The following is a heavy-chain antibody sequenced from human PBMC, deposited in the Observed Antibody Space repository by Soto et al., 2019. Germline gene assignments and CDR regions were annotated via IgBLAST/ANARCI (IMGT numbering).Heavy chain of an antibody. Sequence: LRLSCAASEFTFSSYAMSWVRQAPGKGPEWVSSVTGSGDQTYHADSVKGRFTISRDNSKNTLHLQMNSLRAEGTAVYYCAKSSGSYTFFLDSWGQGTLVTVSS. V-gene: IGHV3-23*01. CDR3: AKSSGSYTFFLDS. CDR2: VTGSGDQT. J-gene: IGHJ4*02. D-gene: IGHD6-25*01. CDR1: EFTFSSYA.